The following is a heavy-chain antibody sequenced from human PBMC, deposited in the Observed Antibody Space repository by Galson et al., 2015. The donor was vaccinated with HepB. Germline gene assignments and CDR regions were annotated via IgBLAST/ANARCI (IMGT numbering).Heavy chain of an antibody. CDR2: IIPIFGTA. J-gene: IGHJ6*02. V-gene: IGHV1-69*06. D-gene: IGHD2-15*01. Sequence: SVKVSCKASGGTFSSYAISWVRQAPGQGLEWMGGIIPIFGTANYAQKFQGRVTITADKSTSTAYMELSSLRSEDTAVYYCARVALRIIVPYYYYGMDVWGQGTTVTVSS. CDR1: GGTFSSYA. CDR3: ARVALRIIVPYYYYGMDV.